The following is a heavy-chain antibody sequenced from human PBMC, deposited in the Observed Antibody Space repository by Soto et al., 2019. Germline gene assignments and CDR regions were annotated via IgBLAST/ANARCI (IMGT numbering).Heavy chain of an antibody. CDR2: ISSSSSYT. V-gene: IGHV3-11*06. CDR3: ARERSGYCSSTSCYHYAFDI. Sequence: SGGSLRLSCAASGFTFSDYYMSWIRQAPGKGLEWVSYISSSSSYTNYADSVKGRFTISRDNAKNSLYLQMNSLRAEDTAVYYCARERSGYCSSTSCYHYAFDIWGQGTMVTVSS. CDR1: GFTFSDYY. D-gene: IGHD2-2*01. J-gene: IGHJ3*02.